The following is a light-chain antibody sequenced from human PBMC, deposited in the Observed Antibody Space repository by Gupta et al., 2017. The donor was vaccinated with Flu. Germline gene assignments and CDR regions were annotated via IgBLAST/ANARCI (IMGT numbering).Light chain of an antibody. CDR1: QSVTSSY. CDR3: QHYSSSSTMYT. Sequence: DIVLTQSPGTLSLSPGDRATLSCRASQSVTSSYLAWYQQKPGQAPRLLIYGASSRATGISDRFSGSGDRTDFTLNISRLEPEDFAVYYCQHYSSSSTMYTFGQGTKLEIK. J-gene: IGKJ2*01. V-gene: IGKV3-20*01. CDR2: GAS.